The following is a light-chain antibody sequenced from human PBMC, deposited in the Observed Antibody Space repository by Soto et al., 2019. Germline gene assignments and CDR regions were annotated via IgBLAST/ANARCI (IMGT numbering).Light chain of an antibody. CDR1: QSVGNN. J-gene: IGKJ4*01. V-gene: IGKV3-15*01. CDR2: ATS. CDR3: QQYDDWPLT. Sequence: EIVVTQSPATLSVSPGERATLSCRASQSVGNNFAWYQQKPAQAPRLLIFATSTRATGVPARCSGSGSGSEFTLTIISLQSEDFADYYCQQYDDWPLTFGGGAKVEIE.